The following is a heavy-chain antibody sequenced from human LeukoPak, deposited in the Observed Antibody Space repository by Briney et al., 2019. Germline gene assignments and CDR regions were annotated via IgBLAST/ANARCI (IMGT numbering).Heavy chain of an antibody. CDR1: GGSISSYY. V-gene: IGHV4-59*01. J-gene: IGHJ5*02. CDR3: ARALGYCGGDCYHWFDP. CDR2: IYYSGST. D-gene: IGHD2-21*02. Sequence: SPSETLSLTCTVSGGSISSYYWSWIRQPPGKGLEWIGYIYYSGSTNYNPSLKSRVTISVDTSKNQFSLKLSSVTAADTAVYYCARALGYCGGDCYHWFDPWGQGTLVTVSS.